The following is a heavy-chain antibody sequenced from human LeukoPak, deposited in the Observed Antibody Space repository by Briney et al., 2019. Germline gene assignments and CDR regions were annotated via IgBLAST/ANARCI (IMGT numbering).Heavy chain of an antibody. CDR3: ARVSTVGRAYFDY. V-gene: IGHV3-48*01. Sequence: GRSLRLSCAASGFTFSSYAMHWVRQAPGKGLEWVSYISSSSSTIYYADSVKGRFTISRDNAKNSLYLQMNSLRAEDTAVYYCARVSTVGRAYFDYWGQGTLVTVSS. D-gene: IGHD4-23*01. CDR1: GFTFSSYA. J-gene: IGHJ4*02. CDR2: ISSSSSTI.